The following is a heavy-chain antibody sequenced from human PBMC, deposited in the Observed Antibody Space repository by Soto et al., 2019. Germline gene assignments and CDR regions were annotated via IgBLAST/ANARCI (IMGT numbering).Heavy chain of an antibody. CDR1: GFTVSSNY. CDR2: IYSGGST. D-gene: IGHD3-22*01. J-gene: IGHJ3*02. V-gene: IGHV3-66*01. CDR3: AREYESSGYYRFAFDI. Sequence: EVQLVESGGGLVQPGGSLRLSCAASGFTVSSNYMSWVRQAPGKGLEWVSVIYSGGSTYYADSVKGRFTISRDNSKNTLYLQMNSLRVEDTAVYYCAREYESSGYYRFAFDIWGQGTMVTFSS.